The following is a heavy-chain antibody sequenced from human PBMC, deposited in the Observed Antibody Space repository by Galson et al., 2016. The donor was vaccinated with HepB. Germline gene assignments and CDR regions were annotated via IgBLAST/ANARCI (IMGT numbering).Heavy chain of an antibody. CDR3: TRRRASDGKGEKVDN. CDR1: GFTFSDSA. V-gene: IGHV3-73*01. CDR2: IRSKVNTYAT. D-gene: IGHD1-26*01. Sequence: SLRLSCAASGFTFSDSAMHWVRQASGKGLEWLGRIRSKVNTYATAYAASVKGRFTISRDDSQNTGYLQMNSLKTEDTAVYYCTRRRASDGKGEKVDNWGQGILVTVSS. J-gene: IGHJ4*02.